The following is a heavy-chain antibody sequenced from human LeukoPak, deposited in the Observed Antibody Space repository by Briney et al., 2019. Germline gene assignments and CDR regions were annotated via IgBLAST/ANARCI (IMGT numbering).Heavy chain of an antibody. J-gene: IGHJ2*01. D-gene: IGHD4-23*01. V-gene: IGHV4-39*01. CDR2: IYYSGST. Sequence: SETLSLTCTVSGGSISSSSYYWGWIRQPPGKGLEWIGSIYYSGSTYYNPSLKSRVTVSVDTSKNQFSLKLSSVTAADTAVYYCAKMNYGGDSVDWYFDLWGRGTLVTVSS. CDR1: GGSISSSSYY. CDR3: AKMNYGGDSVDWYFDL.